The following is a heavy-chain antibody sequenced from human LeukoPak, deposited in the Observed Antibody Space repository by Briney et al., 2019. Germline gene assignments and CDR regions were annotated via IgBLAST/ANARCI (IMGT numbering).Heavy chain of an antibody. Sequence: GGSLRLSCAASGFTFSNYVMIWVRQAPGKGLEWVSIIGTSGGDIHYADSVKGRFSISRDNSKNTLFLQMSSLRVDDTAVYYCARDPNWRSGYWGQGTLVTVSS. CDR1: GFTFSNYV. J-gene: IGHJ4*02. CDR2: IGTSGGDI. V-gene: IGHV3-23*01. CDR3: ARDPNWRSGY. D-gene: IGHD1-20*01.